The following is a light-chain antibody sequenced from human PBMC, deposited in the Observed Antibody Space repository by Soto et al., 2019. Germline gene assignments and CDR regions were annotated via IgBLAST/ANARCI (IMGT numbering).Light chain of an antibody. J-gene: IGLJ1*01. CDR3: CSYAGSYTFV. Sequence: QSVLTQPRSVSGSPGQSVTISCTGTSSDVGGYNYVSWYRQHPGKAPKLMIYDVSKRPSGVPDRFSGSKSGNTASLTISGLQAEDEADYYCCSYAGSYTFVFGTGTKVTVL. CDR2: DVS. CDR1: SSDVGGYNY. V-gene: IGLV2-11*01.